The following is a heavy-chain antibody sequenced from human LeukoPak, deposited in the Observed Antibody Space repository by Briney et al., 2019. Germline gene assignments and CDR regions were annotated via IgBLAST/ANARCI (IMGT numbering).Heavy chain of an antibody. Sequence: ASVKVSCKASGGTFSSYAISWVRQAPGQGLEWMGGIIPIFGTANYAQKFQGRVTITTDESTSTAYMELSSLRSEDTAVYYCARDRETYYYDSSGYTVFDYWGQGTLVTVSS. V-gene: IGHV1-69*05. J-gene: IGHJ4*02. CDR3: ARDRETYYYDSSGYTVFDY. CDR2: IIPIFGTA. D-gene: IGHD3-22*01. CDR1: GGTFSSYA.